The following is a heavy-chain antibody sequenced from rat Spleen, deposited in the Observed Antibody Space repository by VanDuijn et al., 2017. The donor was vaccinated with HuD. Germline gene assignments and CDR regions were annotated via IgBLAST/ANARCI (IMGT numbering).Heavy chain of an antibody. V-gene: IGHV2-27*01. D-gene: IGHD1-10*01. CDR1: GFSLTNFH. CDR2: IWGDGST. Sequence: QVQVKESGPGLVQPSQTLSLTCTVSGFSLTNFHVHWVRQPPGKGLEWMGGIWGDGSTNYNSALKSRLSISRDTSKSQVFLKMNSLQTEDTAMYFCALIFIRTTDYFDYWGQGVMVTVSS. J-gene: IGHJ2*01. CDR3: ALIFIRTTDYFDY.